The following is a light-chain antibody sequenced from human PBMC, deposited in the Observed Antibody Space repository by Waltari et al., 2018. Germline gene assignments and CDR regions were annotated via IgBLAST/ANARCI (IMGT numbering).Light chain of an antibody. Sequence: QSALTQPASVSGSPGQSITISCTGTSSDVGSDNLVTWYQQYPGKAPKLMIYEVSKRPSGVSNRFSGSKSGNTASLTISGLQAEDEADYYCCSYASSGTGVFGGGTKVTVL. V-gene: IGLV2-23*02. CDR3: CSYASSGTGV. CDR1: SSDVGSDNL. J-gene: IGLJ2*01. CDR2: EVS.